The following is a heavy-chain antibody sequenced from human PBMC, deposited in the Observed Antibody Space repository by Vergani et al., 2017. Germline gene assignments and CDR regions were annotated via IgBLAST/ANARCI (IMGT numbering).Heavy chain of an antibody. V-gene: IGHV1-46*01. CDR1: GYTFTSYY. Sequence: QVQLVQSGAEVKKPGASVKVSCKASGYTFTSYYMHWVRQAPGQGLEWMGIINPSGGSTSYAQKFQGRVTMTRDTSISTAYMELSRLRSDDTAVYYCARARDYDILRNWYFDLWGRGTLFTVSS. J-gene: IGHJ2*01. CDR3: ARARDYDILRNWYFDL. D-gene: IGHD3-9*01. CDR2: INPSGGST.